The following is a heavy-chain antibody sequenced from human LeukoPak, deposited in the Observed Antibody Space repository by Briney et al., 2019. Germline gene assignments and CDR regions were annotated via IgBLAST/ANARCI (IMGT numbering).Heavy chain of an antibody. V-gene: IGHV4-61*02. CDR1: GNSLSSGDNY. CDR3: ARASYSYDINGWVPFDY. D-gene: IGHD3-22*01. Sequence: PSQTLSLTCTVSGNSLSSGDNYWSWIRQPAGKGLEWLGRIYTSGSTNYNPSLKSRVTIPGNTSKNQFSLRLSSVTAADTAVYYCARASYSYDINGWVPFDYWGQGTLVTVSS. J-gene: IGHJ4*02. CDR2: IYTSGST.